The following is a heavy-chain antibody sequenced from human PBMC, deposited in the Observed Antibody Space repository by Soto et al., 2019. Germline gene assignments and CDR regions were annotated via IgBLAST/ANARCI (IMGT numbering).Heavy chain of an antibody. CDR1: GFTFSKFA. J-gene: IGHJ4*02. CDR3: AKDISSYSGGYTYYFDY. D-gene: IGHD1-26*01. CDR2: ISNDGRKK. V-gene: IGHV3-30*18. Sequence: QVQLVEFGGGAVQPGRSLRLSCAASGFTFSKFAMHWVRQAPGKGLAWVAVISNDGRKKYYADSVTGRFTISRENSNNTLSLQMNRLRLEDTAVYYCAKDISSYSGGYTYYFDYWGQGTMVTVSS.